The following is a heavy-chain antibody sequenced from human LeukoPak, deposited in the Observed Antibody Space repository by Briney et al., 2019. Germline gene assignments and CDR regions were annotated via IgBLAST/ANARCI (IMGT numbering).Heavy chain of an antibody. D-gene: IGHD3-22*01. CDR3: PSEDYDSRSDASDI. J-gene: IGHJ3*02. V-gene: IGHV4-34*01. CDR1: GGFFSGHY. CDR2: INHRGST. Sequence: SETLSLTCAVYGGFFSGHYGTWVRQPPGKGLEWIGEINHRGSTNYNPSLKSRVNISVDTSKNQFSLKLSSVTAADTAVYYCPSEDYDSRSDASDIWGEGTMVTVSS.